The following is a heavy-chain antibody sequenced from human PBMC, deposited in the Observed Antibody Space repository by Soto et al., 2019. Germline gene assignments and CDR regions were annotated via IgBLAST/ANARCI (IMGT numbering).Heavy chain of an antibody. CDR3: ASSRYNWNYYSLDY. CDR2: ISAYNGNT. J-gene: IGHJ4*02. D-gene: IGHD1-7*01. CDR1: GYTFTSYG. Sequence: SVQVSCKASGYTFTSYGISWVRQAPGQGLEAMGWISAYNGNTNYAQKLQGRVTMTTDTSASTAYMELSSLRSEDTAVYYCASSRYNWNYYSLDYWGRGTMVTVSS. V-gene: IGHV1-18*01.